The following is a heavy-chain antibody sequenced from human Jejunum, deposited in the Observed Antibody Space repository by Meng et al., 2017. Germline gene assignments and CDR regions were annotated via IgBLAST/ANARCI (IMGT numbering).Heavy chain of an antibody. CDR2: KYETVNT. D-gene: IGHD3-10*01. V-gene: IGHV4-38-2*02. Sequence: SETLSLTCTVSGYSISSGYYWGWVRQPPGKGLEWIGSKYETVNTYYNPSLQSRVTISVDTSKNQFSLKLSSVTAEDTAVYYCARFVAGSGRVFVGGQGNTVTVGS. CDR3: ARFVAGSGRVFV. CDR1: GYSISSGYY. J-gene: IGHJ6*01.